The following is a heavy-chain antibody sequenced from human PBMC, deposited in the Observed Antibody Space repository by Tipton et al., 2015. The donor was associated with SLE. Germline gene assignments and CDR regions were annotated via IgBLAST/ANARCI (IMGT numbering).Heavy chain of an antibody. D-gene: IGHD3-16*01. J-gene: IGHJ4*02. Sequence: PGLVKPSETLSLTCTVSGGSISSYYWSWIRQPPGKGLEWIGYIYYSGSTNYNPSLKSRVTISVDTSKNQFSLKLSSVTAADTAVYYCAGGGGYFGYWGQGTLVTVSS. CDR2: IYYSGST. V-gene: IGHV4-59*01. CDR3: AGGGGYFGY. CDR1: GGSISSYY.